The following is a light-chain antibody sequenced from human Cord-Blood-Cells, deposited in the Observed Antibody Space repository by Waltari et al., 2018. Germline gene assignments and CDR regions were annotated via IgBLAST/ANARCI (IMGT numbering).Light chain of an antibody. J-gene: IGKJ4*01. V-gene: IGKV3-15*01. Sequence: EIVMRQSPAPLSVSPGGRATLSCRASQSVSSNLAWYQQKPGQAPRLLIYGASTRATAIPARFSGSASDTDFTLTISSLQSEDFAVDYCQQYNNWPVFGGGTKVEIK. CDR1: QSVSSN. CDR2: GAS. CDR3: QQYNNWPV.